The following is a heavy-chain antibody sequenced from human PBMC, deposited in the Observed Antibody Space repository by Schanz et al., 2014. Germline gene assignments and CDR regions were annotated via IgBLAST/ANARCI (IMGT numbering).Heavy chain of an antibody. Sequence: QVQLQESGPGLVKPSGTLSLTCAVSGGSISSSNWWSWVRQPPGKGLEWIGEISHRGSTNYKPSLKSRVPISADKSKTEFSCKLRSVTAADTAVYYCARRSVSPSGNSYGYVVAWFDPWGQGTLVTVSS. D-gene: IGHD5-18*01. CDR3: ARRSVSPSGNSYGYVVAWFDP. V-gene: IGHV4-4*02. J-gene: IGHJ5*02. CDR1: GGSISSSNW. CDR2: ISHRGST.